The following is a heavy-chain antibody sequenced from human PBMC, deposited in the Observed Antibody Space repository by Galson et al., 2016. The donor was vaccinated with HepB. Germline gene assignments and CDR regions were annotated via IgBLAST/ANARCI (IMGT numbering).Heavy chain of an antibody. CDR2: IYYSEST. CDR1: GGSIRSSY. V-gene: IGHV4-59*01. J-gene: IGHJ2*01. CDR3: ARDSPPGWYFDL. Sequence: ETLSLTCTVSGGSIRSSYWSWIRQPPGKGLEWIGHIYYSESTNYNASLRSRVIISVDTSRDQFFLRLSSVTAADTAVYYCARDSPPGWYFDLWGRGTLVTVSS.